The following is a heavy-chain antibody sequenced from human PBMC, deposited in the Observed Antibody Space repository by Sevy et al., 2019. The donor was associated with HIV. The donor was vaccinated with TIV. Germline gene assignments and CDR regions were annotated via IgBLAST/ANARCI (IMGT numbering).Heavy chain of an antibody. CDR3: ARPQSPGGYSSGWRDHDAFDI. CDR2: IWYDGSNK. D-gene: IGHD6-19*01. V-gene: IGHV3-33*01. J-gene: IGHJ3*02. Sequence: GGSLRLSCAASGFTFSSYGMHWVRQAPGKGLEWVAVIWYDGSNKYYADSVKGRFTISRDNSKNTLYLQMNSLRAEDTAVYYCARPQSPGGYSSGWRDHDAFDIWGQGTMVTVSS. CDR1: GFTFSSYG.